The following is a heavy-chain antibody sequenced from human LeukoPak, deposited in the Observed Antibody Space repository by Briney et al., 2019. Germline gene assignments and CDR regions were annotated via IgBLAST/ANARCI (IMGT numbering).Heavy chain of an antibody. V-gene: IGHV3-23*01. CDR3: PRHTMCSGGSCDYYGMDV. J-gene: IGHJ6*02. CDR1: GFTFSSYA. Sequence: PGGSLRLSCAASGFTFSSYAMSWVRQAPGKGLEWVSAISGSGGSTYYEDSVKGRFTISRDNSKNTLYLQMNSLRAEDTAVYYCPRHTMCSGGSCDYYGMDVWGQGTTVTVSS. CDR2: ISGSGGST. D-gene: IGHD2-15*01.